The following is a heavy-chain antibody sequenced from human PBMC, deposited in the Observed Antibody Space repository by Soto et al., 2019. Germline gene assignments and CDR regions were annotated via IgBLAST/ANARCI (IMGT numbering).Heavy chain of an antibody. Sequence: GASVKVSCKASGGTFSSYTISWVRQAPGQGLEWMGRIIPILGIANYAQKFQGRVTITADKSTSTAYMELSSLRSEDTAVYYCAREAGYPSVDYLYYYYYYMDVWGKGTTVTVSS. CDR2: IIPILGIA. CDR3: AREAGYPSVDYLYYYYYYMDV. CDR1: GGTFSSYT. V-gene: IGHV1-69*04. D-gene: IGHD4-17*01. J-gene: IGHJ6*03.